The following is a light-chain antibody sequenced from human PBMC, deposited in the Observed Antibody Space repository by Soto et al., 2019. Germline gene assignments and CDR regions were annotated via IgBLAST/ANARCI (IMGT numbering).Light chain of an antibody. CDR3: QKYNSSSST. CDR1: QGISNY. CDR2: AAS. J-gene: IGKJ1*01. Sequence: DIQMTQSPSSLSASVGDRVTITCRASQGISNYLAWYQQNPGKVPKLLIYAASTCQSGVPSRFSGSGSGTDFTLTISRLQPEDVANDDCQKYNSSSSTFVQGTKVEIK. V-gene: IGKV1-27*01.